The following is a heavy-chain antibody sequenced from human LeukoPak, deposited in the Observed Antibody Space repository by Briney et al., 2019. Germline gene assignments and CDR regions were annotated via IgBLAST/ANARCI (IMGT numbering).Heavy chain of an antibody. CDR3: ARHRTYYDILTGPGGVDY. V-gene: IGHV4-59*08. CDR2: IYYSGST. J-gene: IGHJ4*02. CDR1: GGSITNYY. D-gene: IGHD3-9*01. Sequence: SETLSLTCTVSGGSITNYYWSWIRQPPGKGLEWIGYIYYSGSTYYNPSLKSRVTISVDTSKNQFSLKLSSVTAADTAVYYCARHRTYYDILTGPGGVDYWGQGTLVTVSS.